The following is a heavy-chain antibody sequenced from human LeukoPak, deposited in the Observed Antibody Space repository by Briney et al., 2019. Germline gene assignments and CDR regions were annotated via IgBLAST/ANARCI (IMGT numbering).Heavy chain of an antibody. CDR3: AKDLREYTSSPRNAFHI. D-gene: IGHD6-6*01. CDR2: ISSSGGYT. J-gene: IGHJ3*02. CDR1: GFTFSSYA. V-gene: IGHV3-23*01. Sequence: GGSLRLSCAASGFTFSSYAMSWVRQAPGKGLEWVSTISSSGGYTYYADSVMGRFTISRDNSKNTLYLLLNSLRAEDTAVYYCAKDLREYTSSPRNAFHIWGQGTMVTVSS.